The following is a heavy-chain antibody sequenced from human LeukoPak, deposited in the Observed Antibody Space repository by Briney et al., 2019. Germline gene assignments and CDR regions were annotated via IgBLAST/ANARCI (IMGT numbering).Heavy chain of an antibody. D-gene: IGHD2-2*01. CDR3: ARRDCSSSSCHYYYYYMDV. CDR1: GYTFTNFG. Sequence: ASVKVSCKASGYTFTNFGISWVRQAPGQGLEWLGWITTYNGNTNYAQKVQDRVTMTTDTSTSTAYMELRSLTSDDTAVYYCARRDCSSSSCHYYYYYMDVWGQGTTVTVSS. J-gene: IGHJ6*02. CDR2: ITTYNGNT. V-gene: IGHV1-18*01.